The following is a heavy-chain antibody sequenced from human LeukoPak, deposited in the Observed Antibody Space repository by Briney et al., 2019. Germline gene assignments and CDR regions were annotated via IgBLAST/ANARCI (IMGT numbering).Heavy chain of an antibody. CDR1: GFTFSSYW. V-gene: IGHV3-74*01. J-gene: IGHJ6*02. CDR2: INSDGSTT. D-gene: IGHD4-23*01. CDR3: ASSSPTVVSDTYYYYAMDV. Sequence: GGPRLSCAASGFTFSSYWMHWVRQAPGKGLVWVSRINSDGSTTSYADSVKGRFTISRDNAKNTLYLQMNSLRAEDTAVYYCASSSPTVVSDTYYYYAMDVWGQGTTVTVSS.